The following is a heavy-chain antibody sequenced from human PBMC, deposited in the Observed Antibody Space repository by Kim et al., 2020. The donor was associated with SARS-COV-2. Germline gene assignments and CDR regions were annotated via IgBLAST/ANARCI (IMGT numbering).Heavy chain of an antibody. Sequence: ASVKVSCKASGYTFTSYYMHWVRQAPGQGLEWMGIINPSGGSTSYAQKFQGRVTMTRDTSTSTVYMELSSLRSEDTAVYCCARDRITIFGVVIKSYYYGMDVWGQGTTVTVSS. CDR1: GYTFTSYY. CDR2: INPSGGST. J-gene: IGHJ6*02. V-gene: IGHV1-46*01. D-gene: IGHD3-3*01. CDR3: ARDRITIFGVVIKSYYYGMDV.